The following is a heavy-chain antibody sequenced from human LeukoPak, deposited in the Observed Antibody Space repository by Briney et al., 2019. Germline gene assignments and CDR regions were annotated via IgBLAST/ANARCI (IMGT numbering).Heavy chain of an antibody. J-gene: IGHJ6*03. CDR2: INHSGST. D-gene: IGHD3-10*01. CDR1: GFTFSDYY. Sequence: PGGSLRLSCAASGFTFSDYYMSWIRQPPGKGLEWIGEINHSGSTNYNPSLKSRVTISVDTSKNQFSLKLSSVTAADTAVYYCARLTVRGVIYYYYYMDVWGKGTTVTISS. V-gene: IGHV4-34*01. CDR3: ARLTVRGVIYYYYYMDV.